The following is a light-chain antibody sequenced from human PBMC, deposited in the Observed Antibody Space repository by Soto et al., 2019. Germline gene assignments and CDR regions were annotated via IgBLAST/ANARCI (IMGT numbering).Light chain of an antibody. Sequence: QLVLTQSSSASASLGSSVKLACTLSSRHSGYIIAWHQQQPGKAPRYLMKLEGSGSYNKGSGVPDRFSGSSSGADRYLTISNLHFDDEADYYCETWDSNIQVFGGGTQLTVL. V-gene: IGLV4-60*02. CDR2: LEGSGSY. J-gene: IGLJ3*02. CDR3: ETWDSNIQV. CDR1: SRHSGYI.